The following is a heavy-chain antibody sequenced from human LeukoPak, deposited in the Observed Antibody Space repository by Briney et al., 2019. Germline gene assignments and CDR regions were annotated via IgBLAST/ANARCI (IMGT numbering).Heavy chain of an antibody. CDR1: GGSITSYY. CDR2: MYTSGST. Sequence: SETLSLTCTVSGGSITSYYWSWLRQPAGKGLEWIGRMYTSGSTKYNPSLKSRVVISLDNSKNQFSLKVTSVTAADTAMYYCARDHYGSGSYKSYFDSWGQGTQVTVSS. CDR3: ARDHYGSGSYKSYFDS. V-gene: IGHV4-4*07. D-gene: IGHD3-10*01. J-gene: IGHJ4*02.